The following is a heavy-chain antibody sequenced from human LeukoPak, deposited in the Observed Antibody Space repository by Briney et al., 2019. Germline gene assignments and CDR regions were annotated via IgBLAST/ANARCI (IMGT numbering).Heavy chain of an antibody. Sequence: SETLSLTCAVSGYSISSGYYWGWIRQPPGKGLEWIGCIYYNGNTNYNASLKGRVTISVDTSKNQFSLNLNSVTAADTAVYYRARYYCIGDSCYRTDWLDPWGQGTLVVVSS. CDR1: GYSISSGYY. J-gene: IGHJ5*02. D-gene: IGHD2-15*01. CDR3: ARYYCIGDSCYRTDWLDP. CDR2: IYYNGNT. V-gene: IGHV4-38-2*01.